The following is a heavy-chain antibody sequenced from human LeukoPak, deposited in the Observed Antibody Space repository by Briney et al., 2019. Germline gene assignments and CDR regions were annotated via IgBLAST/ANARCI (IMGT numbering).Heavy chain of an antibody. CDR1: GFTFSSYG. CDR2: IRYDGSNK. V-gene: IGHV3-30*02. J-gene: IGHJ4*02. Sequence: GGTLRLSSAASGFTFSSYGMHWVRQAPGKGLEWVAFIRYDGSNKYYADSVKGRFTISRDNSKNTLYLQMNSLRAEDTAVYYCAKGLGYCSSTSCHKPIDYWGQGTLVTVSS. D-gene: IGHD2-2*02. CDR3: AKGLGYCSSTSCHKPIDY.